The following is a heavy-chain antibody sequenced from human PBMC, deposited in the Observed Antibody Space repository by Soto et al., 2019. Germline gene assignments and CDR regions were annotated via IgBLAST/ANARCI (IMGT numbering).Heavy chain of an antibody. CDR3: AGAPHLYCHILTCYYGPFDY. CDR2: IYYSGST. J-gene: IGHJ4*02. Sequence: QVQLQESGPGLVKPSQTLSLTCTVSGGSISRGGYYWSWIRQHPGKGLEWIGYIYYSGSTYYNPSHKRRVTISVDTSKNQFPRKLSSVTAADTAVYYCAGAPHLYCHILTCYYGPFDYWGQGTLVTVSS. V-gene: IGHV4-31*03. D-gene: IGHD3-9*01. CDR1: GGSISRGGYY.